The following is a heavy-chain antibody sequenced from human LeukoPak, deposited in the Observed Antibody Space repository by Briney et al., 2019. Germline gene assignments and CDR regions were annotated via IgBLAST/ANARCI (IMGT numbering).Heavy chain of an antibody. J-gene: IGHJ4*02. CDR3: AAGVGIIRY. Sequence: PGGSLRLSCAVSGLTFYDYAMHWVRQAPGKGLEWVSGITWNSGTIAHADSVKGRFTISRDNAKNSLYLQVNSLRSEDTALYYCAAGVGIIRYWGQGTLVTVSS. CDR2: ITWNSGTI. V-gene: IGHV3-9*01. CDR1: GLTFYDYA. D-gene: IGHD7-27*01.